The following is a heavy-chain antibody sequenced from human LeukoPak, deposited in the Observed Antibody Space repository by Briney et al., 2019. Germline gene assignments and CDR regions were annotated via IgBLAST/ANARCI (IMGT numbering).Heavy chain of an antibody. CDR2: ISSSGSTI. D-gene: IGHD3-22*01. CDR3: ARHLGWYYDSSGHDAFDI. J-gene: IGHJ3*02. V-gene: IGHV3-11*01. Sequence: GGSLRLSCAASGFIFSDYYMSWIRQAPGKGLEWISYISSSGSTIYYADPVKGRFTISRDNAKNSLYLQINSLRAEDTAVYYCARHLGWYYDSSGHDAFDIWGQGTMVTVSS. CDR1: GFIFSDYY.